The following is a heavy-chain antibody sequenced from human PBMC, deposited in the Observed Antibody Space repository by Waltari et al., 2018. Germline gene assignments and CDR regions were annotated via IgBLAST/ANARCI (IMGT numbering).Heavy chain of an antibody. J-gene: IGHJ4*02. CDR1: GGSISRSSYY. V-gene: IGHV4-39*01. CDR2: IYYSGST. CDR3: ARSYYDILTGHPPDFDY. D-gene: IGHD3-9*01. Sequence: LQLQESGAGLLMPPELLSPTVTVSGGSISRSSYYWGWICQTPGKGLEWIGSIYYSGSTYYNPSLKSRVTISVDTSKNQFSLKLSSVTAADTAVYYCARSYYDILTGHPPDFDYWGQGTLVTVSS.